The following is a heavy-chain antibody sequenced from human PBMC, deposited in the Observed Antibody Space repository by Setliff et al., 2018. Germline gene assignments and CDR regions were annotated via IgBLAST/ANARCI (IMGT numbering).Heavy chain of an antibody. J-gene: IGHJ4*02. V-gene: IGHV4-61*09. D-gene: IGHD3-3*01. Sequence: SETLSLTCAVSGASIRQTSYFWTWVRQPAGKGLEWIGHIYITGNPNVNPSLKSRVAMSLDNSGNQFSLNLQSVTAADTAVYYCTRLYYTSRALYFDIWGQGHPVTISS. CDR1: GASIRQTSYF. CDR3: TRLYYTSRALYFDI. CDR2: IYITGNP.